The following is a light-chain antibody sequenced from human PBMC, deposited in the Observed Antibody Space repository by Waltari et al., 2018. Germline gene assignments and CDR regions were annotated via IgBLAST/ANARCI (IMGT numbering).Light chain of an antibody. Sequence: EIVMTQSPATLSVSPGEGVTLSCRASRSVTNMLAWYQHKPGQAPRLLLYDASTRAAGSPARFSGSESGTEFTLTINSLQSEDFAVYFCQQYYNWPLTFGPGTKVDIK. J-gene: IGKJ3*01. CDR1: RSVTNM. V-gene: IGKV3-15*01. CDR3: QQYYNWPLT. CDR2: DAS.